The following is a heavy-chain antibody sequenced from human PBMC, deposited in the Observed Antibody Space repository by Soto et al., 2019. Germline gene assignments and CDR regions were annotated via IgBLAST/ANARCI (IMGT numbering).Heavy chain of an antibody. J-gene: IGHJ6*02. CDR2: IYYSGST. CDR3: ARVSPLSVTTIYYYYGMDV. CDR1: GGSISSYY. Sequence: SETLSLTCTVSGGSISSYYWSWIRQPPGKGLERIGYIYYSGSTNYNPSLKSRVTISVDTSKNQFSLKLSSVTAADTAVYYCARVSPLSVTTIYYYYGMDVWGQGTTVTVSS. D-gene: IGHD4-17*01. V-gene: IGHV4-59*01.